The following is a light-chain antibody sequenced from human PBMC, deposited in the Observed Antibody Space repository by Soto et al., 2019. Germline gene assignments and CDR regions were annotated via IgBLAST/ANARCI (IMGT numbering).Light chain of an antibody. CDR1: QGISNY. CDR3: QKYDSAPQT. CDR2: AAS. Sequence: DIQVTQSPSSLSASVGDRVTITCRASQGISNYLAWYQQKPGKVPKLLIYAASTLQSGVPSRFSGRGFGTDFTLNISSLQPEDVATYYCQKYDSAPQTFGQGTKVEIK. V-gene: IGKV1-27*01. J-gene: IGKJ1*01.